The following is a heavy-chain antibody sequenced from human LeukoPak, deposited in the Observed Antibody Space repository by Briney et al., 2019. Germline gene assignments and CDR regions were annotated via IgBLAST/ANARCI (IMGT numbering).Heavy chain of an antibody. CDR1: GFTFSSYS. CDR3: ARVGVSSDWYFDL. J-gene: IGHJ2*01. CDR2: ISSSSSTI. Sequence: GGSLTLSCAASGFTFSSYSMNWVRQAPGKGLEWVSYISSSSSTIYYADSVKGRFTISRDNAKNTLYLQMNSLRAEDTAVYYCARVGVSSDWYFDLWGRGTLVTVSS. D-gene: IGHD2-8*01. V-gene: IGHV3-48*04.